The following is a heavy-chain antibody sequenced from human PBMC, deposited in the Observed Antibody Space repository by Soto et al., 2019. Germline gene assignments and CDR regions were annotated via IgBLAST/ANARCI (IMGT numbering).Heavy chain of an antibody. CDR3: ARGSDSSSWYGDNYYYSGMDV. CDR1: GGSFSGYY. D-gene: IGHD6-13*01. Sequence: SDTLSLTCAVYGGSFSGYYWSWIRQPPGKGLEWIGEINHSGSTNYNPSLKSRVTISVDTSKNQFSLKLSSVTAADTAVYYCARGSDSSSWYGDNYYYSGMDVWGQGTTVTVSS. J-gene: IGHJ6*02. V-gene: IGHV4-34*01. CDR2: INHSGST.